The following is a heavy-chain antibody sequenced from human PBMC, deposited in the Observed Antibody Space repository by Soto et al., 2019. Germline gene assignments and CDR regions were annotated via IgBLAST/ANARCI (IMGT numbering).Heavy chain of an antibody. Sequence: EVQLVESGGGLVQPGGSLRLSCAASGFTFSSYAMHWVRQAPGKGLEYVSAITSNGGNTDYASSVKGRFTISRDNSKNTLYLQMGGLRAEDMAVYYCARRIPFGYGMDVWGQGTTGTVSS. CDR2: ITSNGGNT. D-gene: IGHD2-21*01. CDR1: GFTFSSYA. J-gene: IGHJ6*02. V-gene: IGHV3-64*01. CDR3: ARRIPFGYGMDV.